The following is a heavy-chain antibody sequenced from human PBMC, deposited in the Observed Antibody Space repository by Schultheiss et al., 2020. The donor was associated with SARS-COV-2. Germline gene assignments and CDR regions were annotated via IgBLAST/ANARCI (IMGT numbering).Heavy chain of an antibody. D-gene: IGHD3-9*01. Sequence: GGSLRLSCAASGFTFSSYAMSWVRQAPGKGLEWVSAISGSGGSTYYADSVKGRFTISRDNSKSTLYLQMNSLRAEDTALYYCARGGRYFDWLLLASWGQGTQVTVSS. V-gene: IGHV3-23*01. CDR1: GFTFSSYA. J-gene: IGHJ4*02. CDR3: ARGGRYFDWLLLAS. CDR2: ISGSGGST.